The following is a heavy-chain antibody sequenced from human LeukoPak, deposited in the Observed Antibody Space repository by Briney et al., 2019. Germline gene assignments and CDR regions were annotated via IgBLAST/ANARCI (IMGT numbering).Heavy chain of an antibody. D-gene: IGHD3-10*01. V-gene: IGHV3-30*04. CDR2: ISFDGTKN. CDR3: ARSGFGVGETYKFYGMDV. Sequence: GRSLRLSCAASGFTFSTYAMHWVRQAPGKGLQWVAVISFDGTKNSYTDSVKGRFTISRDNSKNTLYLQMNSLRAEDTAVYYCARSGFGVGETYKFYGMDVWGQGTTVTVSS. J-gene: IGHJ6*02. CDR1: GFTFSTYA.